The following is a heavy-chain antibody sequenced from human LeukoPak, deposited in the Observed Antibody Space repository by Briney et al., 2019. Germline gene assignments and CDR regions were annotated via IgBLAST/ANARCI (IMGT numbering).Heavy chain of an antibody. CDR2: ISYDGSNK. CDR1: EFTFSSYG. D-gene: IGHD3-22*01. V-gene: IGHV3-30*18. CDR3: AKDRLAVLYYYDSSGYYRFDY. J-gene: IGHJ4*01. Sequence: GRSLRLSCAASEFTFSSYGMHWVRQAPGKGLEWVAVISYDGSNKYYADTVKGRFTISRDNSKNTLYLQMNSLRAEDTAVYYCAKDRLAVLYYYDSSGYYRFDYWGQGTLVTVSS.